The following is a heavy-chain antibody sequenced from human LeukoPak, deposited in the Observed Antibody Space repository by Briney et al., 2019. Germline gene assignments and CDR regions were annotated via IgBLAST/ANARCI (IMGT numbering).Heavy chain of an antibody. D-gene: IGHD6-19*01. CDR3: ARDQWPLGAIAFDI. CDR1: GYTFTSYG. V-gene: IGHV1-18*01. CDR2: ISAYNGNA. J-gene: IGHJ3*02. Sequence: AASVKVSCKASGYTFTSYGISWVRQAPGQGLEWMGWISAYNGNANYAQKLQGRVTMTTDTSTSTAYMELRSLRSDDTAVYYCARDQWPLGAIAFDIWGQGTMVTVSS.